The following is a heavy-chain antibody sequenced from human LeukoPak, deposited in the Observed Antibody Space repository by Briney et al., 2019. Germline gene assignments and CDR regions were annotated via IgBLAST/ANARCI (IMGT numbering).Heavy chain of an antibody. V-gene: IGHV1-8*02. D-gene: IGHD3-10*02. CDR2: MNPNSGNT. Sequence: GASVKVSCKASGYTFTGYYMHWVRQATGQGLEWMGWMNPNSGNTGYAQKFQGRVTMTRNTSISTAYMELSSLRSEDTAVYYCVCWGYYMDVWGKGTTVTISS. CDR1: GYTFTGYY. CDR3: VCWGYYMDV. J-gene: IGHJ6*03.